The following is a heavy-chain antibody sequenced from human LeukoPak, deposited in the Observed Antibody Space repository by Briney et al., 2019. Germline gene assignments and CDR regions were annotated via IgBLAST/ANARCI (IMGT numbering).Heavy chain of an antibody. CDR1: GFTFSSYS. J-gene: IGHJ6*02. CDR2: ISSSSSYI. CDR3: ARGQPCSSSSFYDMDV. Sequence: GGSLRLSCAASGFTFSSYSMNWVRQAPGKGLEWVSSISSSSSYIYYADSVKGGFIISSDNAKNSLYLQMNILRDEDTAVYYCARGQPCSSSSFYDMDVWGQGTTVTVSS. D-gene: IGHD6-6*01. V-gene: IGHV3-21*06.